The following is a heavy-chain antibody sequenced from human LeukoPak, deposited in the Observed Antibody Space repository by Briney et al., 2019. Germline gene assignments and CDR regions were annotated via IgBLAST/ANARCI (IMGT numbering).Heavy chain of an antibody. CDR3: ARQRWYHYFDY. CDR1: GGSFYNYY. V-gene: IGHV4-34*01. CDR2: INHSGTT. D-gene: IGHD4-23*01. J-gene: IGHJ4*02. Sequence: SETLSLTCAVYGGSFYNYYWSWIRQPPGKGLEWIGEINHSGTTNYNPSLKSRVTISVDTSKSQFSLKLSSVTAADTAVYFCARQRWYHYFDYWGQGILVTVSS.